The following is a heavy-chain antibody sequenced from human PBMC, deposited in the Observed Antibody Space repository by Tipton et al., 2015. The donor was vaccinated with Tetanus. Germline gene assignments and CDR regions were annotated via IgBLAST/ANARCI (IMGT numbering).Heavy chain of an antibody. CDR1: GFTFSRYP. D-gene: IGHD6-19*01. Sequence: SLRLSCSASGFTFSRYPVHWVRQAPGKGLEWLAVISDDGNHKYYADSVKGRFTISRDNSNNTLFVQMDSLKTEDTAVYFCARGTYSTGWYAYYYYSMDMWGQGTMVTVSS. CDR3: ARGTYSTGWYAYYYYSMDM. V-gene: IGHV3-30*04. CDR2: ISDDGNHK. J-gene: IGHJ6*02.